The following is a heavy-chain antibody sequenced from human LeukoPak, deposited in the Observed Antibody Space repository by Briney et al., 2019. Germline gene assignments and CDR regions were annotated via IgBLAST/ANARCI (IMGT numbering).Heavy chain of an antibody. V-gene: IGHV3-53*01. D-gene: IGHD3-10*01. Sequence: GGSLRLSCVASGLAVRANYMAWVRQTSGKELECVSVLYSGGGSYYADSVKGRFTISRDDSWNTLYLQMNNLRGEHTAIYYCAREFRDAFDIWGQGTAVTVSS. CDR1: GLAVRANY. CDR2: LYSGGGS. J-gene: IGHJ3*02. CDR3: AREFRDAFDI.